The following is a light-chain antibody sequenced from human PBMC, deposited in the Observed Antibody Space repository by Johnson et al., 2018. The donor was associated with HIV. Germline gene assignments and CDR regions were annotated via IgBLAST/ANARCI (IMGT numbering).Light chain of an antibody. CDR3: GTWYSSLSAHV. CDR1: SSNIGNNY. V-gene: IGLV1-51*02. CDR2: ENN. J-gene: IGLJ1*01. Sequence: QSVLTHPPSVSAAPGQKVTISCSGSSSNIGNNYVSWYQQLPGTAPKLLIHENNKRPSGIPDRFPGSKSGTSATLGITGLQTGDEADYYCGTWYSSLSAHVFGTGTKVSVL.